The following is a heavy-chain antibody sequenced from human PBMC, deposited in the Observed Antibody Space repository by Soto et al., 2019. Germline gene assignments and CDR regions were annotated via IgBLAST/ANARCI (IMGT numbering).Heavy chain of an antibody. CDR2: IYYSGST. J-gene: IGHJ3*02. CDR3: ARQYYDYIWGSYLGDAFDI. CDR1: GGSISSSSYY. D-gene: IGHD3-16*02. V-gene: IGHV4-39*01. Sequence: SETLSLTCTVSGGSISSSSYYWGWIRQPPGKGLEWIGSIYYSGSTYYNPSLKSRVTISVDTSKNQFSLKLSSVTAADTAVYYCARQYYDYIWGSYLGDAFDIWGQGTMVT.